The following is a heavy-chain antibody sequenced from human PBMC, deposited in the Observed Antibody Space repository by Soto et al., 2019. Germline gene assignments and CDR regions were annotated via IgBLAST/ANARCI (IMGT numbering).Heavy chain of an antibody. D-gene: IGHD1-1*01. Sequence: SETLSLTCAVYGGSFSGYYWSWIRQPPGKGLEWIGEINHSGSTNYNPSLKSRVTISVDTSKNQFSLKLSSVTAADTAVYYCARDTTQLELYYYYGMDVWGQGTTVTVSS. J-gene: IGHJ6*02. V-gene: IGHV4-34*01. CDR2: INHSGST. CDR3: ARDTTQLELYYYYGMDV. CDR1: GGSFSGYY.